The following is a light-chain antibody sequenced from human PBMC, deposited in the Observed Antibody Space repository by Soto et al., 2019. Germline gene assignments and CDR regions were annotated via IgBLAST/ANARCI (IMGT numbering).Light chain of an antibody. Sequence: VTISCTGTSSDVGSYNRLSWYQQPPGTAPKLIMYEVNTRPSGVPDRFSGSKSGSTASLTISGLQAEDEADYYCSLYISGSTYVFGTGSKVTVL. CDR3: SLYISGSTYV. CDR1: SSDVGSYNR. J-gene: IGLJ1*01. CDR2: EVN. V-gene: IGLV2-18*01.